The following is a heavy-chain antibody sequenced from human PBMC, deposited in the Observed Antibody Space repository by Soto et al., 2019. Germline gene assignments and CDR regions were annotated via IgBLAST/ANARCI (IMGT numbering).Heavy chain of an antibody. Sequence: QVQLVQSGAEVKKPGASVKVSCKASGYTFTGYYMHWVRQAPGQGLEWMGWINPNSGGTNYAQKFQGWVTMTRDTXXSTAYMELSRLRSDDTAVYYCARGYGDYQVYWFDPWGQGTLVTVSS. CDR3: ARGYGDYQVYWFDP. CDR2: INPNSGGT. D-gene: IGHD4-17*01. J-gene: IGHJ5*02. V-gene: IGHV1-2*04. CDR1: GYTFTGYY.